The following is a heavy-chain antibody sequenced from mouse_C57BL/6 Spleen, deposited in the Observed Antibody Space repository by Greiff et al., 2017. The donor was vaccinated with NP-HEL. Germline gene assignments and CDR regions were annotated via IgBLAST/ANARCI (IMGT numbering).Heavy chain of an antibody. D-gene: IGHD2-3*01. J-gene: IGHJ4*01. CDR1: GYTFTSYG. V-gene: IGHV1-81*01. Sequence: QVQLQQSGAELARPGASVKLSCKASGYTFTSYGISWVKQRTGQGLEWIGEIYPRSGNTYYNEKFKGKATLTADKSSSTAYMELRSLTSEDSAVYFCARGRGYDGYFFYAMDYWGQGTSVTVSS. CDR2: IYPRSGNT. CDR3: ARGRGYDGYFFYAMDY.